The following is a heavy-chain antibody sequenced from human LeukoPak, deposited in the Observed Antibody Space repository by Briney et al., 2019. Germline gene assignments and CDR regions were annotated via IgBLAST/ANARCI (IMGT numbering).Heavy chain of an antibody. CDR1: GYTFTSYY. J-gene: IGHJ4*02. Sequence: AASVKVSCKASGYTFTSYYMHWVRQAPGQGLEWMGIINPNSGGTNYAQKFQGRVTMTRDTSISTAYMELSRLRSDDTAVYYCARAPMVRGALTHFDYWGQGTLVTVSS. CDR2: INPNSGGT. CDR3: ARAPMVRGALTHFDY. D-gene: IGHD3-10*01. V-gene: IGHV1-2*02.